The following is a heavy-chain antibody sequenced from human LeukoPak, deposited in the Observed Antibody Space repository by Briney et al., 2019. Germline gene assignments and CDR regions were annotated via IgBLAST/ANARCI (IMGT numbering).Heavy chain of an antibody. CDR2: ISAYNGNT. D-gene: IGHD3-10*01. CDR1: GYTFISYG. CDR3: ARDLDQYNGRFGGFGHDF. V-gene: IGHV1-18*01. J-gene: IGHJ4*02. Sequence: ASVKVSCKASGYTFISYGISWVRQAPGQGLEWMGWISAYNGNTNYTQKLQGRVTMTTDTSTSTVYMEMRSLTSDDTAVYYCARDLDQYNGRFGGFGHDFWGQGTLVTVSS.